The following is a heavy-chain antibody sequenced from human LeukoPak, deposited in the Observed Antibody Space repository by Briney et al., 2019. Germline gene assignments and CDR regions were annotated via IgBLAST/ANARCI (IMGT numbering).Heavy chain of an antibody. D-gene: IGHD1-26*01. CDR3: ARYSLGATDY. V-gene: IGHV4-39*06. Sequence: SETLSLTCTVSGGSISSSSYYWGWIRQPPGKGLEWIGSIYYSGSTYYNPSLKSRVTISVDTSKNQFPLKLSSVTAADTAVYYCARYSLGATDYWGQGTLVTVSS. CDR2: IYYSGST. J-gene: IGHJ4*02. CDR1: GGSISSSSYY.